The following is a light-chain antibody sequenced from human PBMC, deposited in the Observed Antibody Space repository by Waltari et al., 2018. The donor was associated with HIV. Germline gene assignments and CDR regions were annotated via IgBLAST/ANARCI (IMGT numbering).Light chain of an antibody. CDR1: SGHSNYA. J-gene: IGLJ2*01. V-gene: IGLV4-69*01. CDR3: QTWGTGIRV. CDR2: INSDGSH. Sequence: QLVLTQSPSASASLGASVTLTCTLSSGHSNYAIAWHQQQQPEKGPRYLMKINSDGSHSKGGGIPDRFSGSSSGAERYLIISSLQSEDEADYYCQTWGTGIRVFGGGTKLTVL.